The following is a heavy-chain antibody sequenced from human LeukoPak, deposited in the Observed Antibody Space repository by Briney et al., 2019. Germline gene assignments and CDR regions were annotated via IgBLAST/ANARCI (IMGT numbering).Heavy chain of an antibody. J-gene: IGHJ5*02. CDR1: GGSISNY. CDR3: ARLPGYTSGWFDP. CDR2: IYYSGIT. D-gene: IGHD6-19*01. Sequence: SETLSLTCTVSGGSISNYWSWIRQPPGKGLECIGYIYYSGITNYNPSLKSRVTISVDTSKNQSSLNLTSVTAADTAVYYCARLPGYTSGWFDPWGQGTLVTVSS. V-gene: IGHV4-59*08.